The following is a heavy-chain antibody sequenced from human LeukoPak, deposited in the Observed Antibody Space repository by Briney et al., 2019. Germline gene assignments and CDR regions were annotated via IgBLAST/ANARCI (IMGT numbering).Heavy chain of an antibody. CDR3: AREAYCGGPSCFAVNYMDV. CDR1: GSGFTLSELW. CDR2: IKGDGSET. Sequence: PGGSLRLSCVASGSGFTLSELWMGWVRQAPGERLEWVANIKGDGSETYYVDSVKGRFTISRDNVKNSVYLQMNSLRADDTSMYRCAREAYCGGPSCFAVNYMDVWGKGTTVTVSS. D-gene: IGHD2-2*01. V-gene: IGHV3-7*01. J-gene: IGHJ6*03.